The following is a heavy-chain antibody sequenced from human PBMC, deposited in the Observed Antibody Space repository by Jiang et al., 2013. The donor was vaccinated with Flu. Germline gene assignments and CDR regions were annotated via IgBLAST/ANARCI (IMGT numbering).Heavy chain of an antibody. V-gene: IGHV3-20*04. CDR2: INWNGGST. D-gene: IGHD3-3*01. J-gene: IGHJ4*02. CDR1: GFTFDDYG. CDR3: ARSSFWAILRFLELGDTFDY. Sequence: VQLLESGGGVVRPGGSLRLSCAASGFTFDDYGMSWVRQAPGKGLEWVSGINWNGGSTGYADSVKGRFTISRDNAKNSLYLQMNSLRAEDTALYYCARSSFWAILRFLELGDTFDYWGQGTLVTVSS.